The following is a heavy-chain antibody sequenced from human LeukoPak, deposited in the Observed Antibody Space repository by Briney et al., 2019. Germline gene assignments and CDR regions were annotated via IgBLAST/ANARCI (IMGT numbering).Heavy chain of an antibody. Sequence: GRSLRLSCAASGFTFSSYAMHWVRQAPGKGLEWVAVISYDGSNKYYADPVKGRFTISRDNSKNTLYLQMNSLRAEDTAVYYCARATRTWFDPGGKGALVTVSS. CDR1: GFTFSSYA. V-gene: IGHV3-30-3*01. CDR3: ARATRTWFDP. J-gene: IGHJ5*02. CDR2: ISYDGSNK.